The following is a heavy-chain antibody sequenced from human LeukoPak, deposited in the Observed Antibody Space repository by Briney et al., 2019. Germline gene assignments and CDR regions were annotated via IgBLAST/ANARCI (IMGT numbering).Heavy chain of an antibody. J-gene: IGHJ4*02. V-gene: IGHV7-4-1*02. Sequence: ASVNVSCKASGYTFTIYAMNWVRQAPGQGLEWMGWINTNTGNPTYAQGFTGRFVFSLDTSVSTAYLQISSLKAEDTTVYYCARDDGPVSYYDYVWGSYRPSPSDYWGQGTLVTVSS. CDR3: ARDDGPVSYYDYVWGSYRPSPSDY. D-gene: IGHD3-16*02. CDR1: GYTFTIYA. CDR2: INTNTGNP.